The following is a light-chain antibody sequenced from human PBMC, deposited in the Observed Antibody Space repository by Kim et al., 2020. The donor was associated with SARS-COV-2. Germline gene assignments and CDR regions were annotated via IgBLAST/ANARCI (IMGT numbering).Light chain of an antibody. V-gene: IGKV3-15*01. J-gene: IGKJ1*01. Sequence: PGERATFSCRASQNVNNNLAWYQQKPGQAPRLLICGASIRASGIPARFSGSGSGTEFTLTISSLQSEDFAVYYCQHYNGWPPWTFGQGTKV. CDR1: QNVNNN. CDR2: GAS. CDR3: QHYNGWPPWT.